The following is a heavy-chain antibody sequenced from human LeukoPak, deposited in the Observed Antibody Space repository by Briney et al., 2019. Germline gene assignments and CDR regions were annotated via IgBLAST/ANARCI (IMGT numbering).Heavy chain of an antibody. CDR3: ARTTYYYDRAEY. D-gene: IGHD3-22*01. CDR2: IYYGGST. Sequence: KSSETLSLTCTVSGGSIISSDYYWGWIRQPPGKGLEWIASIYYGGSTYYNPPLKSRVTISVDTSKNQFSLKLSSVTAADTAVYYCARTTYYYDRAEYWGQGTLVTVSS. V-gene: IGHV4-39*01. J-gene: IGHJ4*02. CDR1: GGSIISSDYY.